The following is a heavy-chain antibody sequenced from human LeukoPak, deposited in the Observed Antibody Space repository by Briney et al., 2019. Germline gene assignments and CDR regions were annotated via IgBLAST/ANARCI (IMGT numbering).Heavy chain of an antibody. CDR3: ARDSELTATSNYLDY. CDR2: INPSGGST. CDR1: GYTFTSYA. J-gene: IGHJ4*02. V-gene: IGHV1-46*01. D-gene: IGHD2-21*02. Sequence: ASVKVSCKASGYTFTSYAMNWVRQAPGQGLEWMGIINPSGGSTSYAQKFQGRVTMTRDMSTSTMYMELSSLRSEDTALYYCARDSELTATSNYLDYWGQGTLVTVSS.